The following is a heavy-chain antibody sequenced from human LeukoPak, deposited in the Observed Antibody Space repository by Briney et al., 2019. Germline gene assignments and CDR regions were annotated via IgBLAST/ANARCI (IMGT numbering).Heavy chain of an antibody. Sequence: GGSLRLSCAASGFTFSDYYMSWIRQAPGKGLEWVSYISSSGSTIYYADSVKGRFTISRDNAKNSLYLQMNSLRAADTTVYYCARDPMTTEGYYYYYMDVWGKGTTVTVSS. V-gene: IGHV3-11*04. D-gene: IGHD4-11*01. J-gene: IGHJ6*03. CDR1: GFTFSDYY. CDR3: ARDPMTTEGYYYYYMDV. CDR2: ISSSGSTI.